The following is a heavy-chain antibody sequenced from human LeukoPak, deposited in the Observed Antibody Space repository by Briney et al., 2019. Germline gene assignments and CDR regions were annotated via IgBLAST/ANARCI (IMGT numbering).Heavy chain of an antibody. CDR3: ARDRHSYVDY. CDR2: ISSSGSTI. V-gene: IGHV3-48*04. J-gene: IGHJ4*02. CDR1: GFTFRTYA. Sequence: GGSLRLSCAASGFTFRTYAMTWVRQAPGKGLEWVSYISSSGSTIYYADSVKGRFTISRDNAKNSLYLQMNSLRAEDTAVYYCARDRHSYVDYWGQGTLVTVSS. D-gene: IGHD5-18*01.